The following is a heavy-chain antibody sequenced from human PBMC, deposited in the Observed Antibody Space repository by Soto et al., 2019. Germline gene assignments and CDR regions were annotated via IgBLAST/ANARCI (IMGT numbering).Heavy chain of an antibody. CDR1: GFTFSSYA. CDR2: ISSGSATI. Sequence: PGGSLRLSCAASGFTFSSYAMNWVRQAPGKGLEWLSYISSGSATIYYADSVKGRFTISRDNAKNSLYLQVNSLTDEDTAVYYCARDSASYSSSSGSYWYLDLWGRGTLVTVSS. CDR3: ARDSASYSSSSGSYWYLDL. D-gene: IGHD6-6*01. V-gene: IGHV3-48*02. J-gene: IGHJ2*01.